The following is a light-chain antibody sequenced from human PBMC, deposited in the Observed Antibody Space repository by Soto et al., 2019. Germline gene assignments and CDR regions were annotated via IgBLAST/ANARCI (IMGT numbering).Light chain of an antibody. J-gene: IGKJ1*01. CDR1: QYITSY. CDR2: AAS. V-gene: IGKV1-8*01. Sequence: AIRMTQSPSSLSASTGDRVTITCRASQYITSYLAWYQQKPGKAPKLLIYAASTLQSGVPSRFSGSGSGTEFTLTISSLQPDDFATYYCQHYNSYSEAFGQGTKVDIK. CDR3: QHYNSYSEA.